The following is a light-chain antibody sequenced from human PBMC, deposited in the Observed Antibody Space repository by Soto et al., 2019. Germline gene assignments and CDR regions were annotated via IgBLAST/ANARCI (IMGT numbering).Light chain of an antibody. V-gene: IGKV3-11*01. Sequence: EIVLTQSPATLSLSPGERATLSCRASQSVSSSLAWYQQKPGQAPRLLIYDAPNRATGIPARFSGSGSGTDFTLTISSLEPEDFAVYYCQQRSNWPPRYTFGQGSKLEIK. CDR2: DAP. J-gene: IGKJ2*01. CDR1: QSVSSS. CDR3: QQRSNWPPRYT.